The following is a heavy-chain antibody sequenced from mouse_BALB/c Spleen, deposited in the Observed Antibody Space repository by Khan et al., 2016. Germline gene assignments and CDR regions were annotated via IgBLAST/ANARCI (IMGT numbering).Heavy chain of an antibody. J-gene: IGHJ1*01. D-gene: IGHD1-2*01. CDR2: IRYSGST. CDR1: GYSITSDYA. Sequence: EVQLQESGPGLVKPSQSLSLTCTVTGYSITSDYAWNWIRQFPGNKLEWMGYIRYSGSTTYNPSPKSRISITRDTSKHQFFLQLYSVTTEDTATSYWTRSPTATRYCDVRGAGTTVTVAS. CDR3: TRSPTATRYCDV. V-gene: IGHV3-2*02.